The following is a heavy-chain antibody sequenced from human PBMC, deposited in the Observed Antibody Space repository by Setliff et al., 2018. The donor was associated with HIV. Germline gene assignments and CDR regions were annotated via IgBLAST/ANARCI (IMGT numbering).Heavy chain of an antibody. Sequence: PSETLSLTCTVSGGSISSHYWSWIRQAPGKGLEWIGTMYFSGNARNSPSLKSRVTISVDTSKNQLSLNLTSVTVADTAVYYCARVEATVRGATYGMDVWGQGTTVTVSS. J-gene: IGHJ6*02. CDR2: MYFSGNA. CDR3: ARVEATVRGATYGMDV. D-gene: IGHD3-10*01. CDR1: GGSISSHY. V-gene: IGHV4-59*11.